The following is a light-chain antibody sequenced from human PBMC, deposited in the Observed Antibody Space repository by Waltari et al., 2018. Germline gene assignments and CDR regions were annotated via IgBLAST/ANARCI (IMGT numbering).Light chain of an antibody. V-gene: IGLV1-51*02. CDR1: SSNIGNNY. J-gene: IGLJ7*01. CDR3: GTWDSSLSGAV. CDR2: EDT. Sequence: QSVLTQPPSVSAAPGQRVTISCSGGSSNIGNNYVSWYRQFPGTAPKLLTYEDTERPSGIPGRVSGSKSGTSATLDITGLQAGDEADDYCGTWDSSLSGAVFGGGTHLTVL.